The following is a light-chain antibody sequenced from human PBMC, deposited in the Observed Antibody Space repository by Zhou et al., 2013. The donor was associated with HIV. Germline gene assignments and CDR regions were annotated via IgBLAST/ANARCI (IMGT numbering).Light chain of an antibody. CDR1: QSIDNW. CDR3: QQYKTDPLT. Sequence: DIQMTQSPSTLSASVGDRVTIACRASQSIDNWLAWYQQRPGQAPKLLIYKASSLESGVPVRFSGSRSGTEFTLTIGSLQPEDFATYYCQQYKTDPLTFGGGTKVEIK. V-gene: IGKV1-5*03. J-gene: IGKJ4*01. CDR2: KAS.